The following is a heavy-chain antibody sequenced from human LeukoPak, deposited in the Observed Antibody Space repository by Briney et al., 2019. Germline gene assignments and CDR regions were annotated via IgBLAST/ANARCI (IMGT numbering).Heavy chain of an antibody. CDR2: IYYSGST. D-gene: IGHD3-3*02. J-gene: IGHJ3*02. CDR3: ARDIAFGDAFDI. V-gene: IGHV4-59*01. CDR1: GGSISSYY. Sequence: SETLSLTCTVSGGSISSYYWSWIRQPPGKGLEWIGYIYYSGSTNYNPSLKSRVAISVDTSKNQFSLKLSSVTAADTAVYYCARDIAFGDAFDIWGQGTMVTVSS.